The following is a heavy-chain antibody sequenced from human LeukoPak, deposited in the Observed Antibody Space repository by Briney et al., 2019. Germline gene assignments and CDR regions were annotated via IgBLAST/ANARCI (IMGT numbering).Heavy chain of an antibody. D-gene: IGHD2-2*01. CDR1: GASISSTNW. Sequence: SGTLSLTCAVSGASISSTNWWSWVRQPPGKGLEWIGEIFPSGSTNYNPSLKSRVTISMDKSENQFSLKLSSVTAADTAVYYCARGKDTNALLFPFWGQGTLVTVSS. J-gene: IGHJ4*02. CDR3: ARGKDTNALLFPF. V-gene: IGHV4-4*02. CDR2: IFPSGST.